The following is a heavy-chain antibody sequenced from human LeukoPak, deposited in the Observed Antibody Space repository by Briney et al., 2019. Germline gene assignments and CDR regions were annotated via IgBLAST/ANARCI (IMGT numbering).Heavy chain of an antibody. J-gene: IGHJ5*02. D-gene: IGHD2-2*01. V-gene: IGHV6-1*01. CDR2: TYYRSAWYN. CDR3: ARRLTQYDCFDP. Sequence: SQTLSLTCAISGDSVSSNSVTWNWIRQSPSRGLEWLVRTYYRSAWYNDYAVSVRGRITVNPDTSKNQFSLHLNSVTPEDTAVYYCARRLTQYDCFDPWGQGILVTVSS. CDR1: GDSVSSNSVT.